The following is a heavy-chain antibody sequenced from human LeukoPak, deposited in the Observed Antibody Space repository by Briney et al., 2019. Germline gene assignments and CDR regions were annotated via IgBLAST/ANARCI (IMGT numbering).Heavy chain of an antibody. CDR2: IIPIFDTA. CDR3: ARSYGDYATSEYFQH. CDR1: GGTFSSYA. J-gene: IGHJ1*01. V-gene: IGHV1-69*06. Sequence: SVKVSCKASGGTFSSYAISWVRQAPGQGLEWMGGIIPIFDTANYAQKFQGRVTIIADKSTSTAYMELSSLRSKDTAVYYCARSYGDYATSEYFQHWGQGTLVTVSS. D-gene: IGHD4-17*01.